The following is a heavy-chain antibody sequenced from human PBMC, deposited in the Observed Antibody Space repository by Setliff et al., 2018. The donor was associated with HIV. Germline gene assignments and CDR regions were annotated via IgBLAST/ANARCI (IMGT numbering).Heavy chain of an antibody. CDR3: ARHSGLGGSYSPFDY. CDR1: GGSIKSSSDY. D-gene: IGHD3-22*01. J-gene: IGHJ4*02. CDR2: IFYSGST. V-gene: IGHV4-39*01. Sequence: SETLSLTCTVSGGSIKSSSDYWGWSRQPPGKGLEWIGTIFYSGSTYYNPSVKSRVTISVDTSKNQFSLKLSSVTDADTTVYYCARHSGLGGSYSPFDYWGPGTLVTVSS.